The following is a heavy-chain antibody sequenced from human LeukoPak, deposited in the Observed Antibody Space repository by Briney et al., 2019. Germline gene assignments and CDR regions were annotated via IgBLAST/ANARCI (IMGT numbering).Heavy chain of an antibody. CDR1: GFTFSKAW. J-gene: IGHJ4*02. V-gene: IGHV3-21*01. CDR3: ASPGPEFSSSSTLDY. D-gene: IGHD6-6*01. CDR2: ISSSSSYI. Sequence: GGSLRLSCAASGFTFSKAWMSWVRQAPGKGLEWVSFISSSSSYIYYADSVRGRFTISRDNAKNSLYLQMNSLRAEDTAVYYCASPGPEFSSSSTLDYWGQGTLVTVSS.